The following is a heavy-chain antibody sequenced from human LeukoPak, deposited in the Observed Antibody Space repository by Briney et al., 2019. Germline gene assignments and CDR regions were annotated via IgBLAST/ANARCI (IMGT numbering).Heavy chain of an antibody. CDR1: GFTVSSNY. Sequence: GGSLRLSCAASGFTVSSNYMSWVRQAPGKGLEWVSVIYSGGSTYYADSVKGRFTISRDNSKNTLYLQMNSLRAEDTAVYYCAKEGVRYCSSTSCSFDSWGQGTLVTVSS. D-gene: IGHD2-2*01. J-gene: IGHJ4*02. CDR2: IYSGGST. CDR3: AKEGVRYCSSTSCSFDS. V-gene: IGHV3-53*01.